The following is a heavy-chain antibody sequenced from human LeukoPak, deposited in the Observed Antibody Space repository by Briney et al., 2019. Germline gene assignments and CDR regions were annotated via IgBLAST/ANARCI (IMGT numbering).Heavy chain of an antibody. V-gene: IGHV3-11*01. CDR2: ISSSGSTI. J-gene: IGHJ4*02. Sequence: GGSLRLSCAVSGFTFSDYYMSWIRQAPGKGLEWVSYISSSGSTIYYADSVKGRFTISRDNAKNSLYLQMNSLRAEDTAVYYCARDKQRYCSGGSCSVFYYWGQGTLVTVSS. CDR1: GFTFSDYY. CDR3: ARDKQRYCSGGSCSVFYY. D-gene: IGHD2-15*01.